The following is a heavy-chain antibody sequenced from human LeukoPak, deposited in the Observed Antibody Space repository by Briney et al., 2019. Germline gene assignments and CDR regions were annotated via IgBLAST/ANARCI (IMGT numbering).Heavy chain of an antibody. V-gene: IGHV3-23*01. CDR1: GFTFSSYA. CDR2: ISGSGGST. D-gene: IGHD3-10*01. J-gene: IGHJ4*02. Sequence: QAGGSLRLSCAASGFTFSSYAMSWVRQAPGKGLEWVSAISGSGGSTYYADSVKGRFTISRDNSKNTLYLQMNSLRAEDTAVYYCAKAPNYYGSGSYTDWGQGTLVTVSS. CDR3: AKAPNYYGSGSYTD.